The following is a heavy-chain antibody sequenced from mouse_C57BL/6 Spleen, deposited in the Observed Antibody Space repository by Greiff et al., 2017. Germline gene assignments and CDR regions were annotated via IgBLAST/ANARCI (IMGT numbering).Heavy chain of an antibody. Sequence: VQLQQSGPELVKPGASVKLSCKASGYTFTSYDINWVKQRPGQGLEWIGWIYPRAGSTKYNEKFKGKATLTVDTSSSTAYMELHSLTSEDSAVYFCARRYGSSYWYFDVWGTGTTVTVSS. V-gene: IGHV1-85*01. D-gene: IGHD1-1*01. CDR2: IYPRAGST. CDR3: ARRYGSSYWYFDV. J-gene: IGHJ1*03. CDR1: GYTFTSYD.